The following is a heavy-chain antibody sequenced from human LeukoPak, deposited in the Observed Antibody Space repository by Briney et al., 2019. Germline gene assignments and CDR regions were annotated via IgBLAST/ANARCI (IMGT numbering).Heavy chain of an antibody. V-gene: IGHV4-61*01. Sequence: SETLSLTCTVSGGSVSSGSYYWSWIRQPPGKGLEWIGYIYYSGSTNYNPSLKSRVTISVDTSKNQFSLKLSSVTAADTAVYYCARSAYYYDSSGYYPFDYWGQGTLVIVSS. J-gene: IGHJ4*02. CDR3: ARSAYYYDSSGYYPFDY. CDR1: GGSVSSGSYY. CDR2: IYYSGST. D-gene: IGHD3-22*01.